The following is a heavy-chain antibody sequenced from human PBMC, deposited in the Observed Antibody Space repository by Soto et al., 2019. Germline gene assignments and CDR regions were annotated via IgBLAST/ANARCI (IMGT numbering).Heavy chain of an antibody. CDR2: IKQDGSEK. D-gene: IGHD3-16*02. J-gene: IGHJ4*02. V-gene: IGHV3-7*01. CDR1: GGSISSSSYY. Sequence: PSETLSLTCTVSGGSISSSSYYWGWIRQPPGKGLEWVANIKQDGSEKYYVDSVKGRFTISRDNAKNSLYLQMNSLRAEDTAVYYCAREPTYDYVWGSYRQPVFDYWGQGTLVTVSS. CDR3: AREPTYDYVWGSYRQPVFDY.